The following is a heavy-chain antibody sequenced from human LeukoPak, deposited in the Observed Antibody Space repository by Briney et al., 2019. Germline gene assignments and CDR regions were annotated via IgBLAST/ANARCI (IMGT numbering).Heavy chain of an antibody. D-gene: IGHD5-24*01. CDR2: IIPILGIA. Sequence: ASVKVSCKASGGTFSSYAISWVRQAPRQGLEWMGRIIPILGIANYAQKFQGRVTITADKSTSTAYMELSSLRSEDTAVYYCARGDGYKSPPDYWGQGTLVTVSS. CDR1: GGTFSSYA. CDR3: ARGDGYKSPPDY. V-gene: IGHV1-69*04. J-gene: IGHJ4*02.